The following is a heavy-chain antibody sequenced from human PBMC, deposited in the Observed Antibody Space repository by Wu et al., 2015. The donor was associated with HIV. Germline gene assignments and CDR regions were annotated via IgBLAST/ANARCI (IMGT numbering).Heavy chain of an antibody. CDR1: GGTFNNFA. CDR3: ARELIVKRGLTTYSGNGEDY. CDR2: IIPIFATA. V-gene: IGHV1-69*13. Sequence: QVQLVQSGAEVKKPGSSVKVSCKASGGTFNNFAINWVRQAPGQGLEWMGRIIPIFATADYSQKFQGRVTITADESTSTAYMELSSLRSEDTAVYYCARELIVKRGLTTYSGNGEDYWGRGNAWSPSPQ. D-gene: IGHD5-12*01. J-gene: IGHJ4*02.